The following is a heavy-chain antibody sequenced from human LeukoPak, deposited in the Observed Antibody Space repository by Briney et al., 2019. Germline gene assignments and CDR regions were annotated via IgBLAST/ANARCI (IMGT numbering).Heavy chain of an antibody. V-gene: IGHV3-48*03. CDR1: GFTFSSYE. CDR2: ISSSGSTI. CDR3: ARVGYDIVYYYYGMDV. J-gene: IGHJ6*04. D-gene: IGHD3-9*01. Sequence: AGGSLRPSCAASGFTFSSYEMNWVRQAPGKGLEWVSYISSSGSTIYYADSVKGRFTISRDNAKNSLYLQMNSLRAEDTAVYYCARVGYDIVYYYYGMDVWGKGTTVTVSS.